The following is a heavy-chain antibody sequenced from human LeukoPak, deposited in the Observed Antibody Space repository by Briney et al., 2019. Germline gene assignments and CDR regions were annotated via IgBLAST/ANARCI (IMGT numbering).Heavy chain of an antibody. CDR2: IYYSGST. CDR1: GGSISSGDYY. Sequence: SETLSLTCTVSGGSISSGDYYWSWIRQPPGKGLEWIGYIYYSGSTYYNPSLKSRVTISVDTSKNQFSLKLSSVTAADTAVYYCARDRVTMVRGVRLEDYYYYGMDVWGQGTTVTVSS. V-gene: IGHV4-30-4*01. D-gene: IGHD3-10*01. CDR3: ARDRVTMVRGVRLEDYYYYGMDV. J-gene: IGHJ6*02.